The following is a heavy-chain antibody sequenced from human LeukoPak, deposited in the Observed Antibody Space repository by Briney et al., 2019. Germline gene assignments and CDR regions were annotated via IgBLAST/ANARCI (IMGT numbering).Heavy chain of an antibody. CDR1: GGSISGHY. V-gene: IGHV4-59*11. CDR2: ISYSGST. Sequence: SETLSLTCTVSGGSISGHYWSWIRQPPGKGLEWVGYISYSGSTKYNPSLKSRVTMSIDTSKNQFSLKLSSVTAADTAVYYCARTYGSSGLGYFDLWGRGTLVTVSS. J-gene: IGHJ2*01. D-gene: IGHD6-13*01. CDR3: ARTYGSSGLGYFDL.